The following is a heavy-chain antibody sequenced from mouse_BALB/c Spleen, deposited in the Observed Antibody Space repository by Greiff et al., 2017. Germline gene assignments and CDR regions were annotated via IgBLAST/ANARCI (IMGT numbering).Heavy chain of an antibody. J-gene: IGHJ3*01. CDR1: GFTFSSYG. V-gene: IGHV5-6*01. Sequence: EVKLVESGGDLVKPGGSLKLSCAASGFTFSSYGMSWVRQTPDKRLEWVATISSGGSYTYYPDSVKGRCTISRDNAENTLYLQMSSLKSEDTAMYDCARHTTAKSPWFAYWGQGTLVTVSA. D-gene: IGHD1-2*01. CDR3: ARHTTAKSPWFAY. CDR2: ISSGGSYT.